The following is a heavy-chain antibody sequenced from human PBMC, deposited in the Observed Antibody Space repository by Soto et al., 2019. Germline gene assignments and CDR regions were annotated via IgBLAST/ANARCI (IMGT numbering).Heavy chain of an antibody. CDR3: ATGRGLYYYYGMDV. Sequence: GGSLRLSCAASGFSFSTYGMHWVRQAPGKGLEWVAFISNDGSNKYYADSVKGRFTISRDNSKNTLYLQMNSLRAEDTAVYYCATGRGLYYYYGMDVWGQGTTVTVSS. J-gene: IGHJ6*02. V-gene: IGHV3-30*03. CDR1: GFSFSTYG. CDR2: ISNDGSNK. D-gene: IGHD3-10*01.